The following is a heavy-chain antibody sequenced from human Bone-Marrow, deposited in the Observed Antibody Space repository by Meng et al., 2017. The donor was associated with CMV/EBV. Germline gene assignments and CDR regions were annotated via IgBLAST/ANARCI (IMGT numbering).Heavy chain of an antibody. V-gene: IGHV3-21*01. Sequence: GGSLRLSCAASGFTFSSYSMNWVRQAPGKGLEWVSSISSSSSYIYYADSVKGRFTISRDNAKNSLYLQMNSPRAEDTAVYYCAREPASRNFDYWGQGTLGTVSS. CDR3: AREPASRNFDY. D-gene: IGHD1-14*01. J-gene: IGHJ4*02. CDR1: GFTFSSYS. CDR2: ISSSSSYI.